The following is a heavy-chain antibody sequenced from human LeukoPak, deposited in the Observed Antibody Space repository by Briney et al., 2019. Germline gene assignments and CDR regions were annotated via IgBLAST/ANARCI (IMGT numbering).Heavy chain of an antibody. Sequence: GGSLRLSCASSGFIFSNACVSWVRQAPGKGLECVGRIKTKTDGGTTDYAAPVKGRFIISRDDSRNTLHLQMNSLRTEDTAVYYCATDNSASFDFWGQGTLVTVP. CDR1: GFIFSNAC. D-gene: IGHD4-11*01. J-gene: IGHJ4*02. CDR3: ATDNSASFDF. CDR2: IKTKTDGGTT. V-gene: IGHV3-15*01.